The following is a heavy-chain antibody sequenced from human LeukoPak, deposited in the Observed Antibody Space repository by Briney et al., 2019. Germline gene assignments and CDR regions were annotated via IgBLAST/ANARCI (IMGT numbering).Heavy chain of an antibody. Sequence: SETLSLTCTVSGGSISSYYWSWIRQPPGKGLEWIGCIHYSGTTNYNPSLKSRVTISVDTSKNQFSLKLNSVTAADTAVYYCARTGYGSGYYFDYWGQGTLVTVSS. D-gene: IGHD3-10*01. CDR1: GGSISSYY. CDR2: IHYSGTT. J-gene: IGHJ4*02. V-gene: IGHV4-59*12. CDR3: ARTGYGSGYYFDY.